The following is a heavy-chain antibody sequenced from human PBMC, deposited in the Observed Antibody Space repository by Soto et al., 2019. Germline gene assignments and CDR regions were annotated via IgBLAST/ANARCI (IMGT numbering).Heavy chain of an antibody. CDR1: GFTFSSYA. D-gene: IGHD6-19*01. CDR3: ASRTSGWYFDY. Sequence: EVQLLESGGGLVQPGGSLRLSCTASGFTFSSYAMNWVRQAPGKGLEWVPVISGSGGSTYYADSVKGRFTISSDNSKNKLYPLMYSLRAEDTAVYYCASRTSGWYFDYLGQGTMVTVSS. V-gene: IGHV3-23*01. CDR2: ISGSGGST. J-gene: IGHJ4*02.